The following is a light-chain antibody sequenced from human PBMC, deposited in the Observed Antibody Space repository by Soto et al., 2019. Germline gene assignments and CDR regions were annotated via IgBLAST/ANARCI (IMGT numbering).Light chain of an antibody. V-gene: IGKV3-11*01. J-gene: IGKJ1*01. CDR1: QSVSTY. CDR2: DAS. Sequence: EIVLTQSPATLSLSPGERATLSCRASQSVSTYLAWYQQKPGQAPRRLIYDASNRATGIPARFSGSGSGTDFTLTISSLQPDDFATYYCQHYNSYSEAFGQGTKVDIK. CDR3: QHYNSYSEA.